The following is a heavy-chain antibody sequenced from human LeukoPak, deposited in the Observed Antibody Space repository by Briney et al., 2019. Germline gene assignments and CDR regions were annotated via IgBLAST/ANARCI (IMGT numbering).Heavy chain of an antibody. CDR2: IYYSGST. Sequence: PSETLSLTCTVSGGSISRYYWSWIRQPPGKGLEWIGYIYYSGSTNYNPSLKSRVTISVDTSKNQFSLKLSSVTAADTAVYYCARVEFNYYDSSGYYSPRSYYYYYYMDVWGKGTTVTVSS. D-gene: IGHD3-22*01. J-gene: IGHJ6*03. CDR3: ARVEFNYYDSSGYYSPRSYYYYYYMDV. CDR1: GGSISRYY. V-gene: IGHV4-59*01.